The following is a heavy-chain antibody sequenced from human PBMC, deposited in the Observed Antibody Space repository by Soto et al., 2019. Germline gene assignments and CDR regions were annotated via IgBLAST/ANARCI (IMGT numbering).Heavy chain of an antibody. CDR2: IYHSGST. Sequence: QLQLQESGSGLVKPSQTLSLTCAASGGSISSGGYSWTWIRQPPGKGLEWIGYIYHSGSTDYNPSLKSRVTISLDRSKNQFSLKLSSVTAADTAVYYCTGGNSAGSEYWGQGTLVTVSS. J-gene: IGHJ4*02. V-gene: IGHV4-30-2*01. D-gene: IGHD2-8*02. CDR1: GGSISSGGYS. CDR3: TGGNSAGSEY.